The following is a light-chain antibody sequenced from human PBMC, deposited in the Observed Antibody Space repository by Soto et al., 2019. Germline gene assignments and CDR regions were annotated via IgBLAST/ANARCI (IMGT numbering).Light chain of an antibody. V-gene: IGKV3D-20*01. CDR1: QSVSNNY. CDR3: QQYGSSPNT. J-gene: IGKJ2*01. CDR2: DAS. Sequence: EIVLTQSPATLSLSPGERVTLSCGASQSVSNNYLAWYLQKPGLAPRLLIYDASSRATGIPDRFSGSGSGTDFTLTIGRLEPEDFAVYYCQQYGSSPNTFGQGTKLEIK.